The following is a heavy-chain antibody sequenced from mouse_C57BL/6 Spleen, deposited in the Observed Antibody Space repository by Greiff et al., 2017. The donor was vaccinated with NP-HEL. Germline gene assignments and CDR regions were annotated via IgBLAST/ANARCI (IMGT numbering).Heavy chain of an antibody. CDR2: IYPGDGDT. Sequence: VQLQQSGAELVKPGASVKISCKASGYAFSSYWMNWVKQRPGKGLEWIGQIYPGDGDTNYNGKFKGKATMTADKSSSTAYMQLSSLTSEDSAVYFCAREGVLLLLDYWGQGTSVTVSS. J-gene: IGHJ4*01. V-gene: IGHV1-80*01. CDR3: AREGVLLLLDY. D-gene: IGHD1-1*01. CDR1: GYAFSSYW.